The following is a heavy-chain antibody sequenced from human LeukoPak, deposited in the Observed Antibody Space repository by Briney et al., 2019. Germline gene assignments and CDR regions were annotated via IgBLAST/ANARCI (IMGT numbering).Heavy chain of an antibody. CDR1: GGSISSYY. V-gene: IGHV4-59*08. J-gene: IGHJ4*02. D-gene: IGHD5-18*01. Sequence: SETLSLTCTVSGGSISSYYWSWIRQPPGKGLEWIGYIYYSGSTNYNPSLKSRVTISVDTSKNQFSLKLSSVTAADTAVYYCARARPGIHDYWGQGTLVTVSS. CDR2: IYYSGST. CDR3: ARARPGIHDY.